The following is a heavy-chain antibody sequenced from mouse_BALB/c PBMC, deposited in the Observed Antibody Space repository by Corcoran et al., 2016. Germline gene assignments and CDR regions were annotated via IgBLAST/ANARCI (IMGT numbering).Heavy chain of an antibody. J-gene: IGHJ1*01. CDR2: INPYNGAT. CDR1: GYSFTGYY. V-gene: IGHV1-26*01. Sequence: EVQLQQSGPELVKPGASVKISCKASGYSFTGYYMHWVKQSHVKSLEWIGRINPYNGATSYNQNFKDKASLTVDKSSSTAYMELHSLTSEDSAVYYCARDYDYWYFDVWGAGPRSPSPQ. D-gene: IGHD2-4*01. CDR3: ARDYDYWYFDV.